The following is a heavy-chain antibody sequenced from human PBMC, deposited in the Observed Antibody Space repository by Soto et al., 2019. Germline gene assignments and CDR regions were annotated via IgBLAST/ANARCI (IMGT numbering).Heavy chain of an antibody. D-gene: IGHD5-18*01. CDR3: AKETGYSYGFQPNALDV. CDR2: TSSRGDRT. Sequence: GGSLRLSCAGSGFTFSRYAMNWVRKAPGKGLEWVSITSSRGDRTSYAESVKGRFTISRDDSKNTLFLHMNSLGAEDTAVYYCAKETGYSYGFQPNALDVWGQGTTVAASS. V-gene: IGHV3-23*01. CDR1: GFTFSRYA. J-gene: IGHJ6*02.